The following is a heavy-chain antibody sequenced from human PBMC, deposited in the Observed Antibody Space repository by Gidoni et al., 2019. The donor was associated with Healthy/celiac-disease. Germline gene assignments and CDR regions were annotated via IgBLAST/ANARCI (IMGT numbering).Heavy chain of an antibody. V-gene: IGHV5-51*01. CDR2: IYSRESDT. CDR3: ARRRVAAAGTEDRFDY. CDR1: GSSFTIYW. J-gene: IGHJ4*02. D-gene: IGHD6-13*01. Sequence: VQLVQSGAEAKKPGESLKISCKGSGSSFTIYWVGWVRQMPGNGLEWRGYIYSRESDTRYSPSFQGQVTIAADKSISTAYLQWSRVKASDTAMYYWARRRVAAAGTEDRFDYWGQGTLVTVSS.